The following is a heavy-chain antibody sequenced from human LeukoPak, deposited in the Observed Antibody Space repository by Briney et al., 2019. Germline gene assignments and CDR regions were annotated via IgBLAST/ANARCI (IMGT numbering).Heavy chain of an antibody. D-gene: IGHD6-19*01. Sequence: SSVKVSCKASGYTFTRYGITWVRQAPGQGLEWMGWISGYNGNTNYAQKLQGRVTMTTDTSTSTAYMELRSLRSDDTAVYYCARDRHIAVERFDPWGQGTLVTVSS. CDR2: ISGYNGNT. V-gene: IGHV1-18*01. CDR1: GYTFTRYG. J-gene: IGHJ5*02. CDR3: ARDRHIAVERFDP.